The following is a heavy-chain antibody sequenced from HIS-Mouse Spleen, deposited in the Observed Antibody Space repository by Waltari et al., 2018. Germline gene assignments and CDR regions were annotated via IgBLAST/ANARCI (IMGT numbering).Heavy chain of an antibody. Sequence: QLQLDESGPGLVKPSATLSLPCTVSGGSICSSSYSWRWFRQPPGKGLEWIGSIYYSGSTYYNPSLKSRVTISVDTSKNQFSLKLSSVTAADTAVYYCAREIPYSSSWYDWYFDLWGRGTLVTVSS. CDR3: AREIPYSSSWYDWYFDL. V-gene: IGHV4-39*07. J-gene: IGHJ2*01. D-gene: IGHD6-13*01. CDR1: GGSICSSSYS. CDR2: IYYSGST.